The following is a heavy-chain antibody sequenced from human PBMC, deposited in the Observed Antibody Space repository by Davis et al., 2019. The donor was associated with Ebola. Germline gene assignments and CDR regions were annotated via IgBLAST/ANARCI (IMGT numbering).Heavy chain of an antibody. V-gene: IGHV4-38-2*02. Sequence: SETLSLTCTVSGYSISSGFFWGWIRQPPGKGLELIGSMYHNGRANYNPSLKSRVTISLDTSRNQFSLKLTSVTAADTAVYYCARDFVHWGQGTLVPVSS. J-gene: IGHJ4*02. D-gene: IGHD3-16*02. CDR2: MYHNGRA. CDR3: ARDFVH. CDR1: GYSISSGFF.